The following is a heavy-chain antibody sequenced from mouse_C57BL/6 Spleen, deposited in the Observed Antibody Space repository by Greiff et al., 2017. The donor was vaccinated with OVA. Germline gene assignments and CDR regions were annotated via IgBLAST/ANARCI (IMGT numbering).Heavy chain of an antibody. CDR2: INYDGSST. CDR3: ARDADYGSIHWYFDV. J-gene: IGHJ1*03. D-gene: IGHD1-1*01. CDR1: GFTFSDYY. V-gene: IGHV5-16*01. Sequence: EVQLVESEGGLVQPGSSMKLSCTASGFTFSDYYMAWVRQVPEKGLEWVANINYDGSSTYYLESLKSSFIISRENAKNILYLQMSSLKSEDTATYYCARDADYGSIHWYFDVWGTGTTVTVSS.